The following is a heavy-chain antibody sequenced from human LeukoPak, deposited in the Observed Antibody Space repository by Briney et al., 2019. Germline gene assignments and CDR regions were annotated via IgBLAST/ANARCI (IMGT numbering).Heavy chain of an antibody. V-gene: IGHV3-9*01. Sequence: GGSLRLSCAASGFTFDDYAMHWVRHAPGKGLEWVSGISWNSGSIGYADSMKGRFTISRDNAKNSLYLQMNSLRAEDTAVYYCAKKWSYCSGGSCYGGYYYYGMDVWGQGTTVTVSS. J-gene: IGHJ6*02. D-gene: IGHD2-15*01. CDR1: GFTFDDYA. CDR2: ISWNSGSI. CDR3: AKKWSYCSGGSCYGGYYYYGMDV.